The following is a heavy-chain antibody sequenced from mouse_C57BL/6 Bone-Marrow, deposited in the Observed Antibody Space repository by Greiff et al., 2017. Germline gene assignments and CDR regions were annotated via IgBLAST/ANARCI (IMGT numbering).Heavy chain of an antibody. J-gene: IGHJ1*03. CDR1: GYTFTSYW. V-gene: IGHV1-69*01. CDR2: IDPSDSYT. D-gene: IGHD1-1*01. Sequence: QVQLQQPGAELVMPGASVKLSCKASGYTFTSYWMHWVKQRPGQGLEWIGEIDPSDSYTNYNQKFKGKSTLTVDKSSSTAYLQLSSLTSEDSAVYYCARSGHYYGSSYGYFDVGGTGTTVTVSS. CDR3: ARSGHYYGSSYGYFDV.